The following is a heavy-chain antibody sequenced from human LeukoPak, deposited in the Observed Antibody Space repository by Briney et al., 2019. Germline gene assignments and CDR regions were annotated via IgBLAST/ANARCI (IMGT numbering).Heavy chain of an antibody. D-gene: IGHD2-15*01. Sequence: SETLSLTCTVSGDSISSYYWSWIRQPPGKGLEWIGYIYYSGSTNYNPSLKSRVTISVDTSKNQFSLKLSSVTAADTAVYYCARGDIVVVVAAVWFDPWGQGTLVTVSS. CDR1: GDSISSYY. CDR2: IYYSGST. CDR3: ARGDIVVVVAAVWFDP. J-gene: IGHJ5*02. V-gene: IGHV4-59*01.